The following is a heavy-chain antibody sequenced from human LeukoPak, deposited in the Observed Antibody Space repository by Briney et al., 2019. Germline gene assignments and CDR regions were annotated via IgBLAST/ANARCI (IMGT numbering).Heavy chain of an antibody. Sequence: SETLSLTCAVYGGCFSGYYWSWIRQPPGKGLEWIGEINHSGSTNYNPSLKSRVTISVDTSKNQFSLKLSSVTAADTAVYYCARRGLYYDILTGYYSGGFYFDYWGQGTLVTVSS. CDR3: ARRGLYYDILTGYYSGGFYFDY. D-gene: IGHD3-9*01. CDR2: INHSGST. CDR1: GGCFSGYY. V-gene: IGHV4-34*01. J-gene: IGHJ4*02.